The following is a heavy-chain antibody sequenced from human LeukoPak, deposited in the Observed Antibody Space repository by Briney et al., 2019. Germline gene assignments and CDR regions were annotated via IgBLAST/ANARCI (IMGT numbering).Heavy chain of an antibody. CDR1: GFTSSSYA. V-gene: IGHV3-23*01. D-gene: IGHD2-15*01. CDR2: ISGSGGST. J-gene: IGHJ6*02. CDR3: ARFGRIPIYYGMDV. Sequence: GGSLRLSCAASGFTSSSYAMSWVRQAPGKGLEWVSAISGSGGSTYYADSVKGRFTISRDNSKNTLYLQMNSLRAEDTAVYYCARFGRIPIYYGMDVWGQGTTVTVSS.